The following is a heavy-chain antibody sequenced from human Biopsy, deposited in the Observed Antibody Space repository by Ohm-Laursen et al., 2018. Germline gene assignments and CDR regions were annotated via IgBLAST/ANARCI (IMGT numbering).Heavy chain of an antibody. Sequence: GTLSLTCAVSGGSFSGYYWSWIRQPPGKGLEWIGEINHRGSTNYNPSLKSGVTISVDASKNQFSLKLRSVTAADTAVYYCARAVDYYDPYYYYGLDVWGQGTTVTVSS. V-gene: IGHV4-34*01. CDR3: ARAVDYYDPYYYYGLDV. CDR2: INHRGST. J-gene: IGHJ6*02. CDR1: GGSFSGYY. D-gene: IGHD3-16*01.